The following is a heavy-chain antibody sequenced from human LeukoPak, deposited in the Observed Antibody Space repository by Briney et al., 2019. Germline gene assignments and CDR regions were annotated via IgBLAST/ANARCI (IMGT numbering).Heavy chain of an antibody. J-gene: IGHJ6*03. V-gene: IGHV1-18*01. D-gene: IGHD3-10*01. Sequence: GASVKVSCKASGYTFTSYGISWVRQAPGQGLEWMGWISAYNGNTNYAQKLQGRVTMTTDTSTSTAYMELRSLRSDDTAEYYCARGVHSYPMVRGVNDYYYYYMDVWGKGTTVTVSS. CDR1: GYTFTSYG. CDR2: ISAYNGNT. CDR3: ARGVHSYPMVRGVNDYYYYYMDV.